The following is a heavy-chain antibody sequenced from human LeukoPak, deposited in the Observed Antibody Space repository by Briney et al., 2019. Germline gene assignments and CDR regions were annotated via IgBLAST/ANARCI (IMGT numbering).Heavy chain of an antibody. J-gene: IGHJ4*02. CDR3: ARSLAAGTFDY. Sequence: PGGSLRLSCAASGFTFSSYGMHWVRQAPGKGLEWVAVISYDGSNKYYADSVKGRFTISRDNSKNTLYLQMNSLRAEDTAVYYCARSLAAGTFDYWGQGTLVTVSS. CDR1: GFTFSSYG. D-gene: IGHD6-13*01. CDR2: ISYDGSNK. V-gene: IGHV3-30*03.